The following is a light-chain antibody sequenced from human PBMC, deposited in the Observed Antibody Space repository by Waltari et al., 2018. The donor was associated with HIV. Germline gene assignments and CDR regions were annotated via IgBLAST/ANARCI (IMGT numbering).Light chain of an antibody. Sequence: QSVLTQPPSASGTPGPRVTISCSGSSSHLGTNPVSWSQQVPGTSPKLLIYNNNQRPSGVPDRFSGSKSGTSASLAITGLQSEDEADYHCAAWDDSLNGQVVFGGGTKLTVL. J-gene: IGLJ3*02. V-gene: IGLV1-44*01. CDR2: NNN. CDR3: AAWDDSLNGQVV. CDR1: SSHLGTNP.